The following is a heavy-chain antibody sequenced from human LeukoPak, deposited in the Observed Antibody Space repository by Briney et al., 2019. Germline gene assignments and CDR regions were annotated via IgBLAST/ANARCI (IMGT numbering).Heavy chain of an antibody. D-gene: IGHD3-10*01. J-gene: IGHJ3*02. Sequence: GRSLRLSCAASGFTFSSYAMPWVRQAPGKGLEWVAVISYDGSNKYYADSVKGRFTISRDNAKNSLYLQMNSLRAEDTALYYCAKAYGSGTLWSNAFDIWGQGTMVTVSS. CDR2: ISYDGSNK. CDR3: AKAYGSGTLWSNAFDI. V-gene: IGHV3-30-3*01. CDR1: GFTFSSYA.